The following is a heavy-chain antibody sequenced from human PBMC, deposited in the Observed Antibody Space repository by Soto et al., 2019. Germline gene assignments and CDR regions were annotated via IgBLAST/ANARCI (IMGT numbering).Heavy chain of an antibody. CDR2: INPSGGST. J-gene: IGHJ3*01. CDR1: GYTFTGYY. Sequence: CKAPGYTFTGYYMHWVRQAPGQELEWMGIINPSGGSTSYAQKFQGRVTMTRDTSTSTVYMELRSLRSEDTAVYYCARVGLSGRGLDVFDFCGQRTMVTGSS. D-gene: IGHD1-1*01. V-gene: IGHV1-46*03. CDR3: ARVGLSGRGLDVFDF.